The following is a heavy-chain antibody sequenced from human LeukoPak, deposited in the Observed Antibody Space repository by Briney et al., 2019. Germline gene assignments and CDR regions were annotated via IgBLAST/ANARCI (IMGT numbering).Heavy chain of an antibody. CDR2: IKQDGNA. CDR1: GFSFSQSW. D-gene: IGHD3-22*01. Sequence: PGGSLRLSCAASGFSFSQSWMTWVRQASGKGLEWVANIKQDGNAVYVDSVKGRFTISRDNAENSLFLQMNSLRAEDTAVYYCARDPYDSRGHGGYGAFDIWRQGTTVTVSP. CDR3: ARDPYDSRGHGGYGAFDI. J-gene: IGHJ3*02. V-gene: IGHV3-7*01.